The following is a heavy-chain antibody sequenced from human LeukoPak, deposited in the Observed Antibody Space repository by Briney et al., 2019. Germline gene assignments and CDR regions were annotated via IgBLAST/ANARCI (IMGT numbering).Heavy chain of an antibody. J-gene: IGHJ3*02. CDR2: IYYSGST. D-gene: IGHD6-6*01. V-gene: IGHV4-59*01. CDR1: GGSISSYY. Sequence: SETLSLTCTVSGGSISSYYWCWIRQPPGKGLEWIGYIYYSGSTNYNPSLKSRVTISVDTSKNQFSLKLSSVTAADTAVYYCARLRIYSSSFLGYAFDIWGQGTMVTVSS. CDR3: ARLRIYSSSFLGYAFDI.